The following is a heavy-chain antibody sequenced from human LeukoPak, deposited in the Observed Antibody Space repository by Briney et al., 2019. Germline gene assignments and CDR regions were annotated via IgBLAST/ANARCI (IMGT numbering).Heavy chain of an antibody. V-gene: IGHV4-4*07. Sequence: PSETLSLTCTVSGGSICTYSWSWIRQPAGKGLEWIGRIYTSGNTEYNPSLKSRVTISVDTSKNQFSLKLTSLTAADTAIYYCARDSGRRGYPEYSFDYWGQGTLVSVSS. CDR3: ARDSGRRGYPEYSFDY. CDR1: GGSICTYS. CDR2: IYTSGNT. D-gene: IGHD3-10*01. J-gene: IGHJ4*02.